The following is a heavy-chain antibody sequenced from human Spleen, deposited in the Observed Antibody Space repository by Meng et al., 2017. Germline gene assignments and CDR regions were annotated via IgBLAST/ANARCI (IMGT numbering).Heavy chain of an antibody. D-gene: IGHD3-10*01. J-gene: IGHJ4*02. CDR3: ASWYGES. Sequence: QVQLQQSGPGLVKPSQTLSLTCAISGDSVSSNSAAWNWIRQSPSRGLEWLGRTYYRSQWQSHYGASVKSRISIYADTSRNQFSLILNSVTPEDTAVYYCASWYGESWGQGTLVTVSS. V-gene: IGHV6-1*01. CDR1: GDSVSSNSAA. CDR2: TYYRSQWQS.